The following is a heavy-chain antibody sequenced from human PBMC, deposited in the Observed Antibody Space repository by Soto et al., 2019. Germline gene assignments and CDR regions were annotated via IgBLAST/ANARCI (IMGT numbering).Heavy chain of an antibody. CDR1: GGSISSYY. Sequence: QVQLQESGPGLVKPSETLSLTCTVSGGSISSYYWSWIRQPPGKGLEWIGYIYYSGSTNYNPSLKSRVTISVDTSKNQFCLKLSSVTAADTAVYYCARDNRGYYYGSGSSLYYYYYMDVWGKGTTVTVSS. CDR3: ARDNRGYYYGSGSSLYYYYYMDV. V-gene: IGHV4-59*01. D-gene: IGHD3-10*01. J-gene: IGHJ6*03. CDR2: IYYSGST.